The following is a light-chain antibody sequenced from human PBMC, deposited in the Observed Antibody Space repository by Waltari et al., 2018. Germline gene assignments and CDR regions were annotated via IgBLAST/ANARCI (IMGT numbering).Light chain of an antibody. J-gene: IGLJ2*01. V-gene: IGLV2-8*01. Sequence: QSALTHPPSASGSPGQSVTISCTGTSGDVGGYPYVSWYQQHPGRAPKLIIYEVNKRPSGVPGRFSGSKSGNTASLTVSGPQAEDEAEYYCSSYSDSNNLVFGGGTKLTVL. CDR3: SSYSDSNNLV. CDR2: EVN. CDR1: SGDVGGYPY.